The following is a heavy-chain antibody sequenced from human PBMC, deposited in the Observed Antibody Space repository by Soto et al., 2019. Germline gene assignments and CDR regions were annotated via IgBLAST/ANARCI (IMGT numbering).Heavy chain of an antibody. D-gene: IGHD3-9*01. J-gene: IGHJ4*02. V-gene: IGHV3-30*18. CDR3: AKGGGAPGYPIDY. CDR2: ISYDGSKR. Sequence: VQLVQSGGGVVQPGKSLRLSCVGSGFTFGNYAMYWVRQTPGKGLEWVAFISYDGSKRYHADSVKGQFTISRDNPKKTVYLQLDSLRPEDTAVYYCAKGGGAPGYPIDYWGQGTLVTVSS. CDR1: GFTFGNYA.